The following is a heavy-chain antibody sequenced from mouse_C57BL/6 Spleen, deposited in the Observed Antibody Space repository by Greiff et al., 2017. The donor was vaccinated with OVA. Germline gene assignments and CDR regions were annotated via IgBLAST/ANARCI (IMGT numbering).Heavy chain of an antibody. CDR2: INPNYGTT. Sequence: VQLQQSGPELVKPGASVKISCKASGYSFTDYNMYWVKQSNGTSLEWIGVINPNYGTTSYNQKFKGKATLTVDQSSSTAYMQLNSLTSEDSAVYYCARLGRYYVKGEAMDYWGQGTSVTVSS. CDR1: GYSFTDYN. V-gene: IGHV1-39*01. CDR3: ARLGRYYVKGEAMDY. J-gene: IGHJ4*01. D-gene: IGHD2-1*01.